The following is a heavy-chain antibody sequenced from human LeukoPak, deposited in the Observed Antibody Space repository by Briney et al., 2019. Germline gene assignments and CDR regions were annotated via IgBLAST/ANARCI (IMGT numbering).Heavy chain of an antibody. Sequence: PGGSLRLSCAASGFTFSSAWLSWVRQGPGKGLEWVARIKSKTDGGTTDYAAPVKGRFTTSRDDSKSKLYLQMNSLKTEDTAVYYCTTEGYCSGGDCYSYDNWGQGTLVTVSS. J-gene: IGHJ4*02. CDR1: GFTFSSAW. CDR3: TTEGYCSGGDCYSYDN. V-gene: IGHV3-15*01. CDR2: IKSKTDGGTT. D-gene: IGHD2-15*01.